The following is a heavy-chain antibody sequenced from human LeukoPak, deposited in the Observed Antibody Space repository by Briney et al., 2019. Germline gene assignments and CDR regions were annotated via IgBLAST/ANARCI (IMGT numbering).Heavy chain of an antibody. D-gene: IGHD2-15*01. CDR2: ISSSSSTI. CDR1: GFTFSSYS. J-gene: IGHJ4*02. Sequence: PGGSLRLSCAASGFTFSSYSMNWVRQAPGKGLEWVSYISSSSSTIYYADSVKGRFTISRDNAKNSLYLQMNSLRAEDTAVYYCARRYCSGGSCYSIDYWGQGTLVTVSS. CDR3: ARRYCSGGSCYSIDY. V-gene: IGHV3-48*01.